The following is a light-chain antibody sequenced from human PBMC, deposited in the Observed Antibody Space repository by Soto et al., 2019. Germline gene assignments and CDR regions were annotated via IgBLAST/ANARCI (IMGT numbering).Light chain of an antibody. CDR2: GAS. V-gene: IGKV3-20*01. Sequence: EIVLTQSPGTLSLSLGERATLSCRASQSVSSSYLAWYQQKPGQAPRLLIYGASSRATGIPDRFSGSGSGTDFTLTISRLEPEDFAVYYCQQYGSSPLTFGGGTKV. J-gene: IGKJ4*01. CDR1: QSVSSSY. CDR3: QQYGSSPLT.